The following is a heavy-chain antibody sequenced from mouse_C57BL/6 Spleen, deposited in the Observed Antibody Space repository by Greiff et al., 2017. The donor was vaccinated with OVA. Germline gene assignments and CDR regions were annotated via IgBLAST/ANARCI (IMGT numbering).Heavy chain of an antibody. CDR2: IDPNSGGT. CDR1: GYTFTSYW. J-gene: IGHJ3*01. CDR3: AREDDYDGGDWFAY. V-gene: IGHV1-72*01. Sequence: QVQLQQPGAELVKPGASVKLSCKASGYTFTSYWMHWVKQRPGRGLEWIGRIDPNSGGTKYNEQFKSKATLTVDKPSSTAYMQLSSLTSEDSAVLYCAREDDYDGGDWFAYGGQGTLSLSLQ. D-gene: IGHD2-4*01.